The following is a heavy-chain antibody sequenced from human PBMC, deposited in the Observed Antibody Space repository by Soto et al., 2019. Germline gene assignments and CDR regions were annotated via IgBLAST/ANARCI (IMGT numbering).Heavy chain of an antibody. D-gene: IGHD5-18*01. CDR3: AAGRRSGYSYGYGDY. CDR1: GFTFTSSA. V-gene: IGHV1-58*01. Sequence: QMQLVQSGPEVKKPGTSVKVSCKASGFTFTSSAVQWVRQARGQRLEWIGWIVVGSGNTNYAQKFQERVTITRDMSTSTAYMELSSLRSEDTAVYYCAAGRRSGYSYGYGDYWGQGTLVTVSS. J-gene: IGHJ4*02. CDR2: IVVGSGNT.